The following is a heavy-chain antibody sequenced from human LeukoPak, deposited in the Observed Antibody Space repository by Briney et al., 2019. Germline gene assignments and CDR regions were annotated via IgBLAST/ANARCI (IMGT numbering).Heavy chain of an antibody. CDR2: ISSGVNT. D-gene: IGHD6-19*01. Sequence: PGGSLRLSCAASGFTVSSNYMSWVRQAPGMGLERVSVISSGVNTYYADSVKGRFTISRDNSKNTLYLQMNSLRAEDTAVYYCARNNSGWYYFDSWGQGTLVTVSS. J-gene: IGHJ4*02. CDR1: GFTVSSNY. V-gene: IGHV3-53*01. CDR3: ARNNSGWYYFDS.